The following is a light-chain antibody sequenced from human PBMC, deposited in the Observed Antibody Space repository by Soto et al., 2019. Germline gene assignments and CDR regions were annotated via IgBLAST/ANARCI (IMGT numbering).Light chain of an antibody. CDR2: DVS. J-gene: IGLJ1*01. CDR1: SSDVGTYNY. V-gene: IGLV2-14*01. CDR3: SSYTSSGTLGV. Sequence: QSALTQPASVSGSPGQSITISYTGTSSDVGTYNYVSWYQQHPGKAPKLMIYDVSNRPSGVSDRFSGSKSGNTASLTISGLQAEDEVHYYCSSYTSSGTLGVFGTGTKLTVL.